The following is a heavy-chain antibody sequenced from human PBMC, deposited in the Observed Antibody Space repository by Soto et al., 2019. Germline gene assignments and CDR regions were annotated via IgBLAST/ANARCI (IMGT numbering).Heavy chain of an antibody. Sequence: EVQLVESGGGLVQPGRSLRLSCAASGFTFDDYAMHWVRQAPGKGLEWVSGISWNSGSIGYADSVKGRFTISRDNAKNSLYLQMHSLRAEDTALYYCAKDIMGRWYSSSWRYFDLWGRGTLVTVSS. V-gene: IGHV3-9*01. D-gene: IGHD6-13*01. J-gene: IGHJ2*01. CDR2: ISWNSGSI. CDR3: AKDIMGRWYSSSWRYFDL. CDR1: GFTFDDYA.